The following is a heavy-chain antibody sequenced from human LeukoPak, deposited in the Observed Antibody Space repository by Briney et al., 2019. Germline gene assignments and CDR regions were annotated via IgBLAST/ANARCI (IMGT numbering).Heavy chain of an antibody. V-gene: IGHV1-3*01. CDR3: ASELMYSSGWHYFDY. CDR1: GYTFTIYA. CDR2: INAGNGNT. Sequence: GASVNVSCKASGYTFTIYAMHWVRQAPGQRREWMGWINAGNGNTKYSQKFQGRVTITRDTSASTAYMELSSLRSEDTAVYYCASELMYSSGWHYFDYWGQGTLVTVSS. J-gene: IGHJ4*02. D-gene: IGHD6-19*01.